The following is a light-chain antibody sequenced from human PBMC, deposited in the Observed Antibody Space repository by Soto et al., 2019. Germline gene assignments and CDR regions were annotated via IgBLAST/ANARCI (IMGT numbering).Light chain of an antibody. J-gene: IGLJ2*01. CDR3: SSYSSSAYVV. CDR2: EVT. V-gene: IGLV2-14*01. CDR1: SSDVGGFNY. Sequence: QSVLTQPASVSGSPGQSITISCTGTSSDVGGFNYVSWYQLHPGKAPKLMIYEVTNRPSGISNRFSGSKSGNTASLTISGLQAEDEADYYFSSYSSSAYVVFGGGTKVTVL.